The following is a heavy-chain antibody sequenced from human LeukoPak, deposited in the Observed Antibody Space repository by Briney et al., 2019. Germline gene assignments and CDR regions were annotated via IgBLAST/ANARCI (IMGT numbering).Heavy chain of an antibody. CDR1: GYSFTSYW. V-gene: IGHV5-51*01. CDR3: ARAGSYYNGGGGPPVY. CDR2: IYPGDSDT. J-gene: IGHJ4*02. Sequence: GESLKISCKGSGYSFTSYWIGWVRQMPGKGLEWMGIIYPGDSDTRYSPSFQGQVTISADKSISTAYLQWSSLKASDTAMYYCARAGSYYNGGGGPPVYWGQGTLVTVSS. D-gene: IGHD3-10*01.